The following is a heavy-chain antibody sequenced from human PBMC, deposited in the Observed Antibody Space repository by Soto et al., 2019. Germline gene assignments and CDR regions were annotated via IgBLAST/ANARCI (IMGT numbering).Heavy chain of an antibody. V-gene: IGHV4-39*01. CDR1: GGSISSSSYY. CDR3: ARRLLRLVPYGMDV. D-gene: IGHD2-2*01. Sequence: QLQLQESGPGLVKPSETLSLTCTVSGGSISSSSYYWGWIRQPPGKGLEWIGSIYYSGSTYYNPSLKSRVTISVDTSKNQFSLKLSIVTAADTAVYYCARRLLRLVPYGMDVWGHGTTVTVSS. J-gene: IGHJ6*02. CDR2: IYYSGST.